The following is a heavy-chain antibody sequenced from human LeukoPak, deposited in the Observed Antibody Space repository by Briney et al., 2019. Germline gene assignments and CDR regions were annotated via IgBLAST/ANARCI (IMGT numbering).Heavy chain of an antibody. CDR3: ARTGMCSGGSCYDLFFDY. D-gene: IGHD2-15*01. CDR2: MKQDGSEK. J-gene: IGHJ4*02. V-gene: IGHV3-7*03. CDR1: GFTFSSYW. Sequence: GGSLRLSCAASGFTFSSYWMSWVRQAPGKGLEWVANMKQDGSEKYYVDSVKGRFTISRDNAKKSLYLQMNSLRAEDTAVYYCARTGMCSGGSCYDLFFDYWGQGTLVTVSS.